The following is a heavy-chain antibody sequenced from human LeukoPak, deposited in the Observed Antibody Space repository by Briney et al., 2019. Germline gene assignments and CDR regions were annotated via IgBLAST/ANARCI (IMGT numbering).Heavy chain of an antibody. CDR1: GGTFSSYA. V-gene: IGHV1-69*13. D-gene: IGHD6-19*01. Sequence: ASVKVSCKASGGTFSSYAISWVRQAPGQGLEWMGGIIPIFGTANYAQKFQGRVTITADESTSTAYMELSSLRFEDTAVYYCATEVRSGWTDYWGQGTLVTVSS. J-gene: IGHJ4*02. CDR2: IIPIFGTA. CDR3: ATEVRSGWTDY.